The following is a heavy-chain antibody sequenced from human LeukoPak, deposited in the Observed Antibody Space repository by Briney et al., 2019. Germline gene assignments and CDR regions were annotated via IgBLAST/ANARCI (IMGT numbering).Heavy chain of an antibody. V-gene: IGHV4-59*01. Sequence: SETLSLTCTVSGCSISSYYWSWIRQPPGKGLEWIGYIYYSGSTNYNPSLKSHVTISVDTYKNQFSLKMSSVTAADTAVYYYVSMTGSGWYAAGYYFDHWGQGTLVTVSS. J-gene: IGHJ4*02. CDR1: GCSISSYY. D-gene: IGHD6-19*01. CDR2: IYYSGST. CDR3: VSMTGSGWYAAGYYFDH.